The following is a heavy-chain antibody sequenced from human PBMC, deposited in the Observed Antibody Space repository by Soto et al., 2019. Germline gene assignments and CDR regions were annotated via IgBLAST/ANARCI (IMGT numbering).Heavy chain of an antibody. V-gene: IGHV4-31*03. D-gene: IGHD3-3*01. CDR3: TRGITVFGVVYFDY. J-gene: IGHJ4*02. CDR2: MYYSGNT. CDR1: GGSISSGGYS. Sequence: TLSLTCTVSGGSISSGGYSWSWIRQHPGKGLEWIGCMYYSGNTYYNPSLKSRVTILIDTSKNQFSLKLSSVTAADTAVYYCTRGITVFGVVYFDYWGQGTLVTVSS.